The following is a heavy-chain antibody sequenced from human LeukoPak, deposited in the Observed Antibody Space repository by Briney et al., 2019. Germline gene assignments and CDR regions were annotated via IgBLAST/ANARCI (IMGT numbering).Heavy chain of an antibody. CDR2: INPNSGGT. D-gene: IGHD2-21*02. V-gene: IGHV1-2*02. CDR1: GYTFTGYY. J-gene: IGHJ4*02. Sequence: VASVKVSCKASGYTFTGYYMHWVRQVPGQGLEWMGWINPNSGGTNYAQKFQGRVTMTRDTSISTAYMELSRLRSDDTAVYYCARASYCGGDCYSAWRRLDYWGQGTLVTVSS. CDR3: ARASYCGGDCYSAWRRLDY.